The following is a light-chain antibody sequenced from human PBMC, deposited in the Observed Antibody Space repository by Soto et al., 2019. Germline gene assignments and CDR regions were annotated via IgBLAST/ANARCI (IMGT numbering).Light chain of an antibody. J-gene: IGLJ1*01. CDR2: DDS. Sequence: QSVLTQPASVSGSPGQSITISCAGISNDFGGYNYVSWYQQHPGRVPKLLIYDDSNRPSGVSNRFSGSKSGNTASLTISGLQAEDEADYYCCSYTRSGTLIFGTGTKVTVL. CDR1: SNDFGGYNY. CDR3: CSYTRSGTLI. V-gene: IGLV2-14*03.